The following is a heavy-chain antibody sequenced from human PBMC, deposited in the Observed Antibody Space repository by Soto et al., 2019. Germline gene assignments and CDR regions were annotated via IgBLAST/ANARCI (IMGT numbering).Heavy chain of an antibody. D-gene: IGHD2-21*01. CDR3: AKGSAVIIDRITWFDP. CDR1: GFTFSTYA. V-gene: IGHV3-23*01. Sequence: HPGGSLRLSCAASGFTFSTYAMNWVRQAPGKGLEWVSSITSGGATYYADSVKGRFTISRDNSKNTVYLQMNSLGVEDTALYYCAKGSAVIIDRITWFDPWGQGTLVTVSS. J-gene: IGHJ5*02. CDR2: ITSGGAT.